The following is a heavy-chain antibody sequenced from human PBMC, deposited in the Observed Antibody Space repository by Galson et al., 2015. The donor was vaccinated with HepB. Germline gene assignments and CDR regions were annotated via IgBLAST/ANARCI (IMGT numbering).Heavy chain of an antibody. CDR1: GFTFSSYS. CDR2: ISSSSSYI. V-gene: IGHV3-21*01. Sequence: SLRLSCAASGFTFSSYSMNWVRQAPGKGLEWVSSISSSSSYINYADSVKGRFTISRDNAKNSLYLQMNSLRAEDTAVYYCARVLRYCSSTSCPGRVDYYYYMDVWGKGTTVTVSS. CDR3: ARVLRYCSSTSCPGRVDYYYYMDV. J-gene: IGHJ6*03. D-gene: IGHD2-2*01.